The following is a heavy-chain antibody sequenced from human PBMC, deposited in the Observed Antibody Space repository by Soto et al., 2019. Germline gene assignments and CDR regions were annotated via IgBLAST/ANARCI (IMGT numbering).Heavy chain of an antibody. V-gene: IGHV4-30-2*02. J-gene: IGHJ4*02. CDR1: GGSISSGGYS. D-gene: IGHD2-15*01. Sequence: SETLSLTCAVSGGSISSGGYSWSWIRQPPGKGLEWIGYMYHSGSTYYNPSLKSRVTISIDTSKNQFSLQLTSVTAADTAVYYCAKQGGGLFDYWGQGMLVTVSS. CDR3: AKQGGGLFDY. CDR2: MYHSGST.